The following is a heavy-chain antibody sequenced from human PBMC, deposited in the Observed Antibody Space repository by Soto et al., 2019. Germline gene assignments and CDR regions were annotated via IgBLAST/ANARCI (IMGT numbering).Heavy chain of an antibody. V-gene: IGHV3-23*01. Sequence: PGGSLRLSCAASGFTFSSYAMSWVRQAPGKGLEWVSAISGSGGSTYYADSVKGRFTISRDNSKNTLYLQMNSLRAEDTAVYYCAKGLITMIVVVNSGGMDVWGQGTTVTVSS. CDR2: ISGSGGST. CDR1: GFTFSSYA. D-gene: IGHD3-22*01. CDR3: AKGLITMIVVVNSGGMDV. J-gene: IGHJ6*02.